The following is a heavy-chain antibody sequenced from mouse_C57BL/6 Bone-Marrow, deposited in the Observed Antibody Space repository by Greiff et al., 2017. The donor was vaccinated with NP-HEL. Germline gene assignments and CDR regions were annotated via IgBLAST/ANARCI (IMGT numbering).Heavy chain of an antibody. D-gene: IGHD1-1*01. Sequence: VKLQQPGAELVKPGASVKLSCKASGYTFTSYWMQWVKQRPGQGLEWIGEIDPSDSYTNYNQKFKGKATLTVDTSSSTAYMQLSSLTSEDSAVYYCASTVVEYDFDYGGQGTTLTVSS. V-gene: IGHV1-50*01. CDR3: ASTVVEYDFDY. CDR1: GYTFTSYW. CDR2: IDPSDSYT. J-gene: IGHJ2*01.